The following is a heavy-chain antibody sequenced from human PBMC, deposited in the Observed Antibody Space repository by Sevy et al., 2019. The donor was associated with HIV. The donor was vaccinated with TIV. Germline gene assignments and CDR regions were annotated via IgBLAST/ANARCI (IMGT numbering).Heavy chain of an antibody. V-gene: IGHV3-74*01. J-gene: IGHJ5*02. Sequence: GGSLRLSCAASGFTFSSYWMHWVRQAPGKGLVWVSRINSDESSTTYADSVKGRFTISRDNAKNTQYLQMNSLRAEDTAVYYCARDRGSTVTTPSNWFDPWGQGTLVTVSS. CDR3: ARDRGSTVTTPSNWFDP. CDR2: INSDESST. CDR1: GFTFSSYW. D-gene: IGHD4-4*01.